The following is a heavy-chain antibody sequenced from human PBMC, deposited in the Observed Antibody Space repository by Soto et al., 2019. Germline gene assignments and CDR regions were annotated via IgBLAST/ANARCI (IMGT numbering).Heavy chain of an antibody. CDR1: GDTFTDYY. V-gene: IGHV1-46*01. CDR2: VNPSGGHT. J-gene: IGHJ4*02. Sequence: QVQLVQSGAEVKKPGASVKVSCKASGDTFTDYYIHWVRQAPGQGLEWMGAVNPSGGHTTYAQHFLGRMTMTRDTSTSTLYMELTSLTSEDTAVYYCARGGHVVVVTAALDFWGQGTLVTVSS. CDR3: ARGGHVVVVTAALDF. D-gene: IGHD2-21*02.